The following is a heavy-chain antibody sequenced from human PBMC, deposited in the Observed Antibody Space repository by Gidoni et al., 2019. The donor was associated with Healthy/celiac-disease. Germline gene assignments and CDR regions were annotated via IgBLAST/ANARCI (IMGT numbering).Heavy chain of an antibody. D-gene: IGHD2-2*01. V-gene: IGHV1-18*01. CDR2: ISAYNGNT. CDR1: GYTFTSYG. Sequence: QVQLVQSGAEVKKPGASVKVSCKASGYTFTSYGISWVRQAPGQGLEWMGWISAYNGNTNYAQKLQGRVTMTTDTSTSTAYMELRSLRSDDTAVYYCARDPHWFVVVPAAMLHFDYWGQGTLVTVSS. CDR3: ARDPHWFVVVPAAMLHFDY. J-gene: IGHJ4*02.